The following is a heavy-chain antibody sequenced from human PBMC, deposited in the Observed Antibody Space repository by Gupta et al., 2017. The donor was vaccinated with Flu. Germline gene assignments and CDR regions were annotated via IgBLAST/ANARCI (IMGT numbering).Heavy chain of an antibody. CDR1: GYSISSGYY. CDR3: AATGPVFGVVITSHSFDY. CDR2: IYHSGST. V-gene: IGHV4-38-2*01. Sequence: QVQLQESGPGLVKPSETLSLTCAVSGYSISSGYYWGWIRQPPGKGLEWIGSIYHSGSTYYNPSLKSRVTISVDTSKNQFSLKLSSVTAADTAVYYCAATGPVFGVVITSHSFDYWGQGTLVTVSS. J-gene: IGHJ4*02. D-gene: IGHD3-3*01.